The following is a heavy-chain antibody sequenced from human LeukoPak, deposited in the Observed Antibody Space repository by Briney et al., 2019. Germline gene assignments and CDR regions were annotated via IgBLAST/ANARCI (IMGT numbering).Heavy chain of an antibody. CDR3: ATSSGSRGLYFDF. V-gene: IGHV3-7*01. CDR2: IKQDGSAK. D-gene: IGHD3-22*01. CDR1: GFTFSDYW. J-gene: IGHJ4*02. Sequence: PGGSLRLSCAASGFTFSDYWMTWVRLAPGKGLEWVANIKQDGSAKYYVDSVRGRFTISRDSAKNSLYLQMNSLRAEDTAVYYCATSSGSRGLYFDFWGQGTLVTVSS.